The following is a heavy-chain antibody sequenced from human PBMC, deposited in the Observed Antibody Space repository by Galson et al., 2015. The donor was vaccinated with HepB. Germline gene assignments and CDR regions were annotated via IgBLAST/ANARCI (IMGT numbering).Heavy chain of an antibody. D-gene: IGHD2-2*01. CDR1: GFTFSSYS. V-gene: IGHV3-21*01. CDR2: ISSSSSYI. J-gene: IGHJ4*02. Sequence: SLRLSCAASGFTFSSYSMNWVRQAPGKGLEWVSSISSSSSYIYYADSVKGRFTISRDNAKNSLYLQMNSLRAEDTAVYYCARLDCSSTSCYSHDYWGQGTLVTVSS. CDR3: ARLDCSSTSCYSHDY.